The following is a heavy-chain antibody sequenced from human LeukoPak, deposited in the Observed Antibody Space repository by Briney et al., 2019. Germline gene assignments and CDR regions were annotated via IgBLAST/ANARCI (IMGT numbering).Heavy chain of an antibody. Sequence: SETLSLTCAVYGGSFSGYYWSWIRQPPGKGLEWIGEINHSGSTNYNPSLKSRVTTSVDTSKNQFSLKLSSVTAADTAVYYCASLGVVVPYGMDVWGQGTTVTVSS. CDR3: ASLGVVVPYGMDV. D-gene: IGHD2-2*01. V-gene: IGHV4-34*01. CDR2: INHSGST. J-gene: IGHJ6*02. CDR1: GGSFSGYY.